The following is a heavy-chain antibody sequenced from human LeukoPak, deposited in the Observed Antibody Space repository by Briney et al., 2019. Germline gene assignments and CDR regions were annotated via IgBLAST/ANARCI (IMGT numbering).Heavy chain of an antibody. D-gene: IGHD4-17*01. Sequence: SETLSLTCAVSGYSISSGYYWGWIRQPPGKGLEWIGSIYHGGSTYYNPFLKSRVTISVDTSKNQLSLKLSSVTAADTAVYYCARDEGYGDGAFDIWGQGTMVTVSS. CDR3: ARDEGYGDGAFDI. V-gene: IGHV4-38-2*02. CDR1: GYSISSGYY. CDR2: IYHGGST. J-gene: IGHJ3*02.